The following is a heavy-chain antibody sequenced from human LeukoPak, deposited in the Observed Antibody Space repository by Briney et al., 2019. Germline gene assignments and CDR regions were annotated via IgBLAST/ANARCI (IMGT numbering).Heavy chain of an antibody. V-gene: IGHV4-38-2*02. J-gene: IGHJ4*02. CDR3: ARAAHPGLVVSAALHGVYFDY. CDR2: IYHSGST. D-gene: IGHD2-2*02. Sequence: SETLSLTCTVSGYSISSGYYWGWIRQPPGKGLEWIGSIYHSGSTYYNPSLKSLFTISVDTSKIQFSLKLSSVTAADTAVYYCARAAHPGLVVSAALHGVYFDYWGQGTLVTVSS. CDR1: GYSISSGYY.